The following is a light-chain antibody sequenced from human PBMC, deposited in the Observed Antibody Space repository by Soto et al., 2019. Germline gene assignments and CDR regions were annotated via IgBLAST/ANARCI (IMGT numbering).Light chain of an antibody. CDR2: DVT. Sequence: QSALTQPRSVSGSPGQSVTISCTGTYSDVGLYDYLSWYQQHPGKAPKLIISDVTKRPSWVPDRFSGSKSGHTASLTISGLQDEDEADYYCCAYAGTYTYVFGSGTKLTVL. J-gene: IGLJ1*01. V-gene: IGLV2-11*01. CDR1: YSDVGLYDY. CDR3: CAYAGTYTYV.